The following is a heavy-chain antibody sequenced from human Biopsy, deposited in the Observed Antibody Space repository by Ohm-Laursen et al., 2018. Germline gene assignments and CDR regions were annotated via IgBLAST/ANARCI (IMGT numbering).Heavy chain of an antibody. D-gene: IGHD5/OR15-5a*01. V-gene: IGHV3-23*01. CDR2: LSGSGGST. Sequence: SLRLSCAASGFTFNNYGMQRVRQAPGKGLEWVSGLSGSGGSTFYADSVRGRFTISRDNSENTLYLQMNSLRAEDTAVYYCAKGQVLVGAFDIWGQGTVVTVSS. CDR3: AKGQVLVGAFDI. CDR1: GFTFNNYG. J-gene: IGHJ3*02.